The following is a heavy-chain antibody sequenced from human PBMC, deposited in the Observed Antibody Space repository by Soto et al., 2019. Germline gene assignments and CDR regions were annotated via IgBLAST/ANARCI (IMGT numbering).Heavy chain of an antibody. Sequence: EVQLVESGGGLVRPGGSLRLSCAASGFSFSSYWMHWVRQVPGKGLVWVARMNEDGGTTDYADSVKGRFTISRDNAKNTLYLQMNRLRVEDTAVDYCASDLAGRADVWGQGTTVTVSS. CDR3: ASDLAGRADV. J-gene: IGHJ6*02. CDR2: MNEDGGTT. CDR1: GFSFSSYW. V-gene: IGHV3-74*02.